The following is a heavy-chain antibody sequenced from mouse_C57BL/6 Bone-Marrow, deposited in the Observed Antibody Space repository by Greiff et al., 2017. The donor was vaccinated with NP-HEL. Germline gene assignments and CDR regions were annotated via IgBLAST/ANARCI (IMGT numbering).Heavy chain of an antibody. CDR1: GYTFTSYG. J-gene: IGHJ1*03. CDR3: VYYDYDEDWYFDV. CDR2: IYPRSGNT. V-gene: IGHV1-81*01. Sequence: LEESGAELARPGASVKLSCKASGYTFTSYGISWVKQRTGQGLEWIGEIYPRSGNTYYNEKFKGKATLTADKSSSTAYMELRSLTSEDSAVYFCVYYDYDEDWYFDVWGTGTTVTVSS. D-gene: IGHD2-4*01.